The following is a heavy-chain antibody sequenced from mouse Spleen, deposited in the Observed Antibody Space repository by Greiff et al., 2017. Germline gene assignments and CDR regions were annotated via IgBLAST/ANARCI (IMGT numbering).Heavy chain of an antibody. D-gene: IGHD2-4*01. Sequence: EVKLQESGPELVKPGASVKISCKASGYSFTGYYMHWVKQSHGNILDWIGYIYPYNGVSSYNQKFKGKATLTVDKSSSTAYMELRSLTSEDSAVYYCARRRDYDEGGYAMDYWGQGTSVTVSS. CDR1: GYSFTGYY. J-gene: IGHJ4*01. CDR2: IYPYNGVS. CDR3: ARRRDYDEGGYAMDY. V-gene: IGHV1-31*01.